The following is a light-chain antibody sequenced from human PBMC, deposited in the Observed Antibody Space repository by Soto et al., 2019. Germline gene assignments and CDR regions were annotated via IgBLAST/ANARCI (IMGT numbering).Light chain of an antibody. V-gene: IGKV3-20*01. CDR2: GAS. Sequence: EIVLTQSPGTLSLSPGERATLSCRASQSVSNNYLAWYQQKPGQAPRLLIYGASNRATGIPDRFSGSGSGTDFTLTINRLEPEDFAVYYCQLYGISPQFGQGTKVDIK. CDR3: QLYGISPQ. CDR1: QSVSNNY. J-gene: IGKJ1*01.